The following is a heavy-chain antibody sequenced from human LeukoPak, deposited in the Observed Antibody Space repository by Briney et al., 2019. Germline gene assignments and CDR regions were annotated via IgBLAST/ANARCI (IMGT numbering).Heavy chain of an antibody. V-gene: IGHV4-59*02. Sequence: SETLSLTCTVSGGSVSGYYWSWIRQPPGKGLEWIGYIYYSGSTNCNPSLKSRVTISVDTSKNQFSLKLSSVTAADTAVYYCASGTRDPSPFDYWGQGTLVTVSS. D-gene: IGHD1-14*01. J-gene: IGHJ4*02. CDR2: IYYSGST. CDR1: GGSVSGYY. CDR3: ASGTRDPSPFDY.